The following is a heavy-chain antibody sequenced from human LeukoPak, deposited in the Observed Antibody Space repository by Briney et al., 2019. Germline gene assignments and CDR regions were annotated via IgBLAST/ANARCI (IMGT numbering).Heavy chain of an antibody. CDR2: IYYSGST. V-gene: IGHV4-39*01. Sequence: SETLSLTCTVSGGSISSSSDYWGWIRQPPGKGLEWIGSIYYSGSTYYNPSLKSRVTISVDTSKNQFSLKLSSVTAADTAVYYCARGSQWLVSDAFDIWGQGTMVTVSS. J-gene: IGHJ3*02. CDR1: GGSISSSSDY. D-gene: IGHD6-19*01. CDR3: ARGSQWLVSDAFDI.